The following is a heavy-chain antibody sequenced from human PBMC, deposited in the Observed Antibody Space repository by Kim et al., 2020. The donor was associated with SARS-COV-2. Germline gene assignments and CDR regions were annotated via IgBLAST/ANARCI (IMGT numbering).Heavy chain of an antibody. J-gene: IGHJ4*02. D-gene: IGHD3-3*01. Sequence: YAQKFQGRVTMTRDTSISTPYVELSSLRSDDTAVYYCARSAHFWSGNYLDFWGQGTLITVSP. CDR3: ARSAHFWSGNYLDF. V-gene: IGHV1-2*02.